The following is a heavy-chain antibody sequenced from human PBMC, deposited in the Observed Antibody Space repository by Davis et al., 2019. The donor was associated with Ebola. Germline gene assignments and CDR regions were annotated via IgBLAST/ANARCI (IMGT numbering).Heavy chain of an antibody. J-gene: IGHJ3*01. CDR1: GFSLTTNGVG. V-gene: IGHV2-5*02. D-gene: IGHD2-8*01. CDR2: IYWDDDK. Sequence: SGPTLVQPTQTLTLTCSFSGFSLTTNGVGVGWIRQPPGKALEWLALIYWDDDKRFSPSLKSRLTITKDTSKNQVVLTVTNMDPEDTSTYFCTPSRHLYGSLDAFDVWGQGRMVTVS. CDR3: TPSRHLYGSLDAFDV.